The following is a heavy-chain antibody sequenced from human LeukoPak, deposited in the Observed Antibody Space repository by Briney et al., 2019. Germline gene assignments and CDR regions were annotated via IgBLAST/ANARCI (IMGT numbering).Heavy chain of an antibody. D-gene: IGHD3-22*01. Sequence: ASVKVSCKASGYTFTGYYMHWVRQAPGQGLEWMGWINPNSGGTNYAQKFQGRVTMTRDTSISTAYMELSRLRSDDTAVYYCAADRDYYDSSGYLDYWGQGTLVTVSS. V-gene: IGHV1-2*02. CDR2: INPNSGGT. J-gene: IGHJ4*02. CDR3: AADRDYYDSSGYLDY. CDR1: GYTFTGYY.